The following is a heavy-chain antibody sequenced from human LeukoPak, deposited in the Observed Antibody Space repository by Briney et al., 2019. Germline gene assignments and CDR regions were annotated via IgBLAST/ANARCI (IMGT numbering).Heavy chain of an antibody. CDR1: GFTFSSYD. CDR3: ANGIAGGTGAFGY. Sequence: GGSLRLSCAASGFTFSSYDMHWVRQPTGKGLEWVSGIGTAGDIYYAGSVKGRFTISRENAKNSLYLQMNSLRAGDTAVYYCANGIAGGTGAFGYWGQGALVTVSS. CDR2: IGTAGDI. V-gene: IGHV3-13*01. D-gene: IGHD6-13*01. J-gene: IGHJ4*02.